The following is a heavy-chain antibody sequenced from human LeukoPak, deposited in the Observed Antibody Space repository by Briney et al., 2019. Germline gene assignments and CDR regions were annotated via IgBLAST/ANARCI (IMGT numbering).Heavy chain of an antibody. CDR1: GYSFTSYW. CDR2: IDPSDSYT. J-gene: IGHJ4*02. V-gene: IGHV5-10-1*01. CDR3: ARDYSGSGILDY. Sequence: PGESLKISCKGSGYSFTSYWISWVRQMPGKGLEWMGRIDPSDSYTNYSPSFQGHVTISADKSISTAYLQWSSLKASDTALYYCARDYSGSGILDYWGQGTLVTVSS. D-gene: IGHD3-10*01.